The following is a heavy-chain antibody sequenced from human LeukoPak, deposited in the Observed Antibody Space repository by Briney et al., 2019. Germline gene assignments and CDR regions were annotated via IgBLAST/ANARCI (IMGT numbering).Heavy chain of an antibody. CDR2: ISTYYGNT. J-gene: IGHJ5*02. CDR3: ARDEGYCTIPTCYRNWFDP. Sequence: ASVKVSCKASGYTFTNNGISWVRQAPGQGLEWIGWISTYYGNTNYAQKLQGRVTMTTDTSTSTAFMELRSRRSDDTDVYYCARDEGYCTIPTCYRNWFDPWGQGTLVTVSS. CDR1: GYTFTNNG. D-gene: IGHD2-2*01. V-gene: IGHV1-18*01.